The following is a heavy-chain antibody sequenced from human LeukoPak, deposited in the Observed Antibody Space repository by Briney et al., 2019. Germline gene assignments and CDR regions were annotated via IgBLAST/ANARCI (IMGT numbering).Heavy chain of an antibody. CDR2: ISAGSSYI. D-gene: IGHD5-24*01. CDR1: GFTFSGYS. J-gene: IGHJ4*02. Sequence: GGSLRLSCAASGFTFSGYSMNWVRQAPGKGLEWVSSISAGSSYIYYADSVKGRFTISRDNAKNSLYLQMNSLRAEDTAVYYCARRAGYNYYFDYWGQGALVTVSS. V-gene: IGHV3-21*01. CDR3: ARRAGYNYYFDY.